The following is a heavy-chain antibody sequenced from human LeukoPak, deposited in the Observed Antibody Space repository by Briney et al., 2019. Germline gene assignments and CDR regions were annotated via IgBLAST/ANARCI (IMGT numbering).Heavy chain of an antibody. CDR2: IIPIFGTA. CDR3: ATNGEYYYDSSGYYPSALDY. J-gene: IGHJ4*02. V-gene: IGHV1-69*13. Sequence: ASVKVSCKASGGTFSSYAISWVRQAPGQGLEWVGGIIPIFGTANYAQKFQGRVTITADESTSTAYMELSSLRSEDTAVYYCATNGEYYYDSSGYYPSALDYWGQGTLVTVSS. D-gene: IGHD3-22*01. CDR1: GGTFSSYA.